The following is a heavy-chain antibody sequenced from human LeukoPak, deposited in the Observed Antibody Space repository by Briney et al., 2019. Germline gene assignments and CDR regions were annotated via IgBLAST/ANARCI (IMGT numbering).Heavy chain of an antibody. CDR2: ISSSSSTI. V-gene: IGHV3-48*01. Sequence: GGSLRLSCAASGFTFSIYSMNWVRQAPGKGLEWVSYISSSSSTIYYADSVKGRFTISRDNAKNSLYLQMNSLRAEDTAVYYCARDTAGGSGSWGQGTLVTVSS. CDR1: GFTFSIYS. D-gene: IGHD3-10*01. CDR3: ARDTAGGSGS. J-gene: IGHJ4*02.